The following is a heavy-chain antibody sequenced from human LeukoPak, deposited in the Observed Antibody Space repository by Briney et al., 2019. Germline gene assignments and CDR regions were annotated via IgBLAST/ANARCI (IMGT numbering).Heavy chain of an antibody. J-gene: IGHJ4*02. V-gene: IGHV1-69*01. Sequence: GASAKVSCKASGGTFSSYAISWVRQAPGQGLEWMGGIIPIFGTANYAQKFQGRVTITADESTSTAYMELSSLRSEDTAVYYCARAPHYYDSSGYYGEYWGQGTLVTVSS. D-gene: IGHD3-22*01. CDR2: IIPIFGTA. CDR3: ARAPHYYDSSGYYGEY. CDR1: GGTFSSYA.